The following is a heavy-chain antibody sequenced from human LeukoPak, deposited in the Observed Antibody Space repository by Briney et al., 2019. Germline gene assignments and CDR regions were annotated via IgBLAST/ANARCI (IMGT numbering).Heavy chain of an antibody. Sequence: PGGSLRLSCAASGFTFDDYGMSWVRQAPGKGLEWVSGINWNGGSTGYADSVKGRFTISRDNAKNSLYLQMNSLRAGGTALYYCARGRTYYYDSNPDYFDYWGQGTLVTVSS. J-gene: IGHJ4*02. CDR3: ARGRTYYYDSNPDYFDY. V-gene: IGHV3-20*04. CDR1: GFTFDDYG. D-gene: IGHD3-22*01. CDR2: INWNGGST.